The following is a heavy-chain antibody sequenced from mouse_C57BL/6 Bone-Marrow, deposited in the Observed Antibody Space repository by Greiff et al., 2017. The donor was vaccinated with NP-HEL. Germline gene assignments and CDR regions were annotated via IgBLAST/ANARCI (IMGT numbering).Heavy chain of an antibody. CDR3: ATRRGKAASWFAY. V-gene: IGHV1-81*01. Sequence: VQRVESGAELARPGASVKLSCKASGYTFTSYGISWVKQRTGQGLEWIGEIYPRSGNTYYNEKFKGKATLTADKSSSTAYMELRSLTYEDSAVYFCATRRGKAASWFAYWGQGTLVTVSA. J-gene: IGHJ3*01. CDR1: GYTFTSYG. D-gene: IGHD2-1*01. CDR2: IYPRSGNT.